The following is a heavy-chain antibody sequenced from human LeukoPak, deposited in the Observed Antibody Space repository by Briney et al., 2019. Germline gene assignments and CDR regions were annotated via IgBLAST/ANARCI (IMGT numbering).Heavy chain of an antibody. CDR1: GGSFSGYY. CDR2: INHSGST. Sequence: SETLSLTCAVYGGSFSGYYWSWIRQPPGKGLEWIGEINHSGSTNYNPSLKSRVTISVDTSKNQFSLKLSSVTAADTAVYYCARGMYSGYLRAWGQGALVTVSS. CDR3: ARGMYSGYLRA. V-gene: IGHV4-34*01. D-gene: IGHD5-12*01. J-gene: IGHJ5*02.